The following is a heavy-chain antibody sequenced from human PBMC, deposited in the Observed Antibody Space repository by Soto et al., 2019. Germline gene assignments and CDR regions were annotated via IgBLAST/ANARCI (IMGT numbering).Heavy chain of an antibody. CDR3: ARPEGGYGSGYSWFDP. V-gene: IGHV4-39*01. CDR2: IHHTGST. J-gene: IGHJ5*02. D-gene: IGHD5-12*01. Sequence: SETLSLTCSVSGRSISEINSYWGWIRQTPGEGLEWIGTIHHTGSTYYNPSLKSRVIISLDTSKNQFSLKLSSVTAADTALYYCARPEGGYGSGYSWFDPWGQGTRVTVSS. CDR1: GRSISEINSY.